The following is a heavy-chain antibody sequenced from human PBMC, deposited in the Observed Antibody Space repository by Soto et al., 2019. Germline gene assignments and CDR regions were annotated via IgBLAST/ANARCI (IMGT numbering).Heavy chain of an antibody. D-gene: IGHD5-18*01. CDR1: GFTFSDYY. CDR3: ARARPSRIQLLGPYY. Sequence: PGGSLRLSFAASGFTFSDYYMSWIRQAPGKGLEWVSYISSSSSYTNYADSVKGRFTISRDNAKNSLYLQMNSLRAEDTAVYYCARARPSRIQLLGPYYWGQGTLVTVPS. V-gene: IGHV3-11*06. CDR2: ISSSSSYT. J-gene: IGHJ4*02.